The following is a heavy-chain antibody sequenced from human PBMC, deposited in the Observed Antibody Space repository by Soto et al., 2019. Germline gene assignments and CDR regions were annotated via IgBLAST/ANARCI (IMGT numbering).Heavy chain of an antibody. CDR1: GFTFGDYA. J-gene: IGHJ4*02. D-gene: IGHD6-19*01. V-gene: IGHV3-49*03. Sequence: GGSLRLSCTGSGFTFGDYALSWFRQAPGKGLEWVGFIRSKAYGGTTEYAASVKGRFTISRDDSKSIAYLQMNSLKTEDTAVYYCTYTAVAGHWGQGTLVTVSS. CDR2: IRSKAYGGTT. CDR3: TYTAVAGH.